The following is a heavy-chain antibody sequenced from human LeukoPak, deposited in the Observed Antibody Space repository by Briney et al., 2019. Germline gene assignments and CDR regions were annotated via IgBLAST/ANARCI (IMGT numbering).Heavy chain of an antibody. CDR3: ARGYCSSTSCYLTRYYFDY. CDR1: GFTFSSYW. CDR2: IKQDGSEK. Sequence: GGSLRLSCAASGFTFSSYWMSWVRQAPGKGLEWVANIKQDGSEKYYVDSVKGRFTISRDNAKNSLYLQMSSLRAEDTAVYYCARGYCSSTSCYLTRYYFDYWGQGTLVTVSS. V-gene: IGHV3-7*04. D-gene: IGHD2-2*01. J-gene: IGHJ4*02.